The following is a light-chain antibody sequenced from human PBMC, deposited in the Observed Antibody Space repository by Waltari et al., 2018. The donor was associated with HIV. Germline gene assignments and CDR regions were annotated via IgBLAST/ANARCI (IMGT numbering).Light chain of an antibody. Sequence: QSALPQPRSVSGSPGRSVTIPCTGTSSDVGLYQYVSWYQQHPGKVPKLLIYDLNDRPGGVRDRFSGSKSGTTAYMTISGLQAEEEAFYYCCAYAGSYAQRVGGGTKLAVL. J-gene: IGLJ2*01. CDR1: SSDVGLYQY. CDR2: DLN. CDR3: CAYAGSYAQR. V-gene: IGLV2-11*01.